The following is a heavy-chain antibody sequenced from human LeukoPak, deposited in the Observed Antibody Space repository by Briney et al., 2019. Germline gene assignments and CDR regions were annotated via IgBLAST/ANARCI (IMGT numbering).Heavy chain of an antibody. CDR2: LSGSARST. Sequence: GGSLRLSCAASGFTFSSYAMSWVRQAPGKGLEWVSSLSGSARSTYYADSVKGRFTIPRDNSKNTLYLQMNSLRAEDTAVYYCATDLRTPSAWGQGTLVTVSS. CDR3: ATDLRTPSA. J-gene: IGHJ5*02. V-gene: IGHV3-23*01. CDR1: GFTFSSYA. D-gene: IGHD1-14*01.